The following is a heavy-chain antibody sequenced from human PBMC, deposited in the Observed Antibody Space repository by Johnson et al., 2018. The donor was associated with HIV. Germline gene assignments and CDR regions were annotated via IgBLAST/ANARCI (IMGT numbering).Heavy chain of an antibody. Sequence: VQLVESGGGVVQPGRSLRLSCIASGFTFSRCGMHWVRQAPGKGLEWVALISYDGSNKYYADSVKGRFTISRDNSKNTLYLQMNSLRAEDTAVYYCAKDVGNYWPNAFDIWGQGTTVTVSS. D-gene: IGHD3-22*01. CDR3: AKDVGNYWPNAFDI. V-gene: IGHV3-30*18. CDR1: GFTFSRCG. CDR2: ISYDGSNK. J-gene: IGHJ3*02.